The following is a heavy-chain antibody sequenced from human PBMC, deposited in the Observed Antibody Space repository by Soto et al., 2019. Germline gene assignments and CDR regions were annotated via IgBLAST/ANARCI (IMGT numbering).Heavy chain of an antibody. CDR2: INPRSGDT. Sequence: QVQLVQSGAEVKKPGASVKVSCKASGYTFIGYYIHWVRQAPGQGLEWMGRINPRSGDTTYAQKFQGRLTMTRDTSISTAYMEQSSLRSDDTAVYYCGRDGVGANPVGWFDPWGQGSLVTVSS. J-gene: IGHJ5*02. CDR3: GRDGVGANPVGWFDP. D-gene: IGHD1-26*01. V-gene: IGHV1-2*06. CDR1: GYTFIGYY.